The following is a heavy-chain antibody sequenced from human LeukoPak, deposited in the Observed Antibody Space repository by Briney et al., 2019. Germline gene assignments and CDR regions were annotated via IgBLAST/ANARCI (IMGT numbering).Heavy chain of an antibody. J-gene: IGHJ4*02. Sequence: ASVKVSCKASGYTFTSYGISWVRQAPGQGLEWMGWISAYNGNTNYAQKLQGRVTMTTDTSTSTAYMELSSLRSEDTAVYYCATDPGGHGDVGWGQGTLVAVSS. D-gene: IGHD2-8*02. CDR1: GYTFTSYG. CDR2: ISAYNGNT. CDR3: ATDPGGHGDVG. V-gene: IGHV1-18*01.